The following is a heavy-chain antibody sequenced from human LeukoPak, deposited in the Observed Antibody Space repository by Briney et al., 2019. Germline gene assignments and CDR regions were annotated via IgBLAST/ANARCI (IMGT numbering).Heavy chain of an antibody. CDR3: ARAPYDSSGYYLPDAFDI. CDR2: ISSSSSTI. D-gene: IGHD3-22*01. Sequence: QPVRSLRLSCAASGFTFSSYSMNWVRQAPGKKLECVSYISSSSSTIYYADSVKGRFTISRDNAKNSLYLQMNSLRAEDTAVYYCARAPYDSSGYYLPDAFDIWGQGTMVTVSS. V-gene: IGHV3-48*01. J-gene: IGHJ3*02. CDR1: GFTFSSYS.